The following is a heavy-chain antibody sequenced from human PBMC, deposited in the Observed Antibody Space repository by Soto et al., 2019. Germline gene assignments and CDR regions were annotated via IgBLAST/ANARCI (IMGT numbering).Heavy chain of an antibody. D-gene: IGHD5-18*01. CDR2: ITRDGSST. V-gene: IGHV3-74*01. CDR3: ARGANGYYCFDY. Sequence: EVQLVESGGGLVQPGGSLRLSCAASGFSLSDYWMHWVRQAPGEGLVWLSRITRDGSSTNYADSVKGRFTISRDNAKNTLYLQVNSLRGEDTAVYYCARGANGYYCFDYWGQGTLVTVSS. J-gene: IGHJ4*02. CDR1: GFSLSDYW.